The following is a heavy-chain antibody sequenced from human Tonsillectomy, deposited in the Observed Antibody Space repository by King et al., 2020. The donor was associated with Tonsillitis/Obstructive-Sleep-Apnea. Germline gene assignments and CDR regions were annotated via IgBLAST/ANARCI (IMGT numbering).Heavy chain of an antibody. CDR1: GFTFSSCA. CDR3: AKDLNYDFWSGYYGYFDY. J-gene: IGHJ4*02. Sequence: VQLLESGGGLVQPGGSLRLSCAASGFTFSSCAISWVRQAPGKGLEWVSAISGRGDRTYYADSVKGRFTISRDNSKTTLYLQVNSLRAEGTAVYYCAKDLNYDFWSGYYGYFDYWGQGTLVTVSS. D-gene: IGHD3-3*01. V-gene: IGHV3-23*01. CDR2: ISGRGDRT.